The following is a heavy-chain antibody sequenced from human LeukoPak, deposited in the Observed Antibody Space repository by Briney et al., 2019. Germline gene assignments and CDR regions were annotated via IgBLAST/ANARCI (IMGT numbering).Heavy chain of an antibody. D-gene: IGHD3-22*01. CDR1: GFTFSSYE. V-gene: IGHV3-48*03. CDR2: TSRSGNNK. CDR3: ARVAIYDSSGYYPFDY. J-gene: IGHJ4*02. Sequence: GGSLILSCVASGFTFSSYEVNWVRQAPGKGLEGVSYTSRSGNNKKYADSVEGRFTISRDNAKNSVSLQMNSLRAEDTAVYYCARVAIYDSSGYYPFDYWGQGTLVTVSS.